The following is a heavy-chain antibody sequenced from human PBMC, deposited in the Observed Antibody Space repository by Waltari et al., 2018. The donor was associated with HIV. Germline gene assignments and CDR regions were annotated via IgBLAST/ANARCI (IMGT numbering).Heavy chain of an antibody. D-gene: IGHD3-22*01. Sequence: QVQLQESGPGLLRPSQALSLTCSVSEISFRTETFSWSWIRQTAGKRLEWIGRILSSGPTNYTPSLRSRVTMSMDTSKSQFSLRLNSVTAADTAIYFCARHHPNYYDGSGYSPFDYWGQGIPVTVSS. J-gene: IGHJ4*02. CDR2: ILSSGPT. CDR3: ARHHPNYYDGSGYSPFDY. CDR1: EISFRTETFS. V-gene: IGHV4-61*02.